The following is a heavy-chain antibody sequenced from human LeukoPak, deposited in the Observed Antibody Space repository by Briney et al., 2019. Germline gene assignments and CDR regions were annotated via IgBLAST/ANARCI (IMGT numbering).Heavy chain of an antibody. V-gene: IGHV3-30*04. D-gene: IGHD2-2*03. CDR1: GFTFSSYA. Sequence: GGSLRLSCAASGFTFSSYAMHWVRQAPGKGLEWVAVISDDGSNKYYADSVKGRFTISRDNSKNTLYLQMNSLRPEDTAVYYCARVDDLDAFDIWGQGTMVTVSS. CDR2: ISDDGSNK. J-gene: IGHJ3*02. CDR3: ARVDDLDAFDI.